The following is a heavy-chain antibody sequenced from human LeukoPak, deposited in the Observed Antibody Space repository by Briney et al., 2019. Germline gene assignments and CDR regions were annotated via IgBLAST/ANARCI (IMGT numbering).Heavy chain of an antibody. CDR3: ARLWNGSPDY. J-gene: IGHJ4*02. D-gene: IGHD1-1*01. Sequence: SETLSLTCTVSGGSISSYYWSLIRQPPGKGLEWIGYIYYSGSTNYNPSLKSRVTISVDTSKNQFSLKLSSVTAADTAVYYCARLWNGSPDYWGQGTLVTVSS. CDR2: IYYSGST. CDR1: GGSISSYY. V-gene: IGHV4-59*08.